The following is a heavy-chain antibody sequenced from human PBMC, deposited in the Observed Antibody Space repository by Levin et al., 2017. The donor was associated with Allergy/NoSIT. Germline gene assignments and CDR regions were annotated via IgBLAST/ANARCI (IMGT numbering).Heavy chain of an antibody. CDR1: GGSFSGYY. CDR2: INHSGST. D-gene: IGHD6-13*01. Sequence: SETLSLTCAVYGGSFSGYYWSWIRQPPGKGLEWIGEINHSGSTNYNPSLKSRVTISVDTSKNQFSLKLSSVTAADTAVYYCARGSDSSSWPIDYWGQGTLVTVSS. V-gene: IGHV4-34*01. CDR3: ARGSDSSSWPIDY. J-gene: IGHJ4*02.